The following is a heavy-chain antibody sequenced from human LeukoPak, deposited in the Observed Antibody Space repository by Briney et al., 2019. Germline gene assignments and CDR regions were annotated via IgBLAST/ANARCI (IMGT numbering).Heavy chain of an antibody. Sequence: GRSLRLSCAASGFTFSSYAMHWVRQAPGKGLEWMAVISYDGSNKYYADSVKGRFTISRDNSKNTLYLQMNSLRAEDTAVYYCARDVDYYGSGGMDVWGQGTTVTVSS. CDR3: ARDVDYYGSGGMDV. CDR1: GFTFSSYA. J-gene: IGHJ6*02. V-gene: IGHV3-30-3*01. D-gene: IGHD3-10*01. CDR2: ISYDGSNK.